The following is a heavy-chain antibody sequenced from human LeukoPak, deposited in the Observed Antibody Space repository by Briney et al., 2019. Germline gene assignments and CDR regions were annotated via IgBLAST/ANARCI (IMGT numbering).Heavy chain of an antibody. CDR3: ARVRGGYCFDY. CDR2: IYSGGST. CDR1: GFTVSSNY. V-gene: IGHV3-53*01. D-gene: IGHD5-12*01. Sequence: GGSLRLSCAASGFTVSSNYMSWVRQAPGKGLEWVSVIYSGGSTYYADSVKGRFTISRDNSKNTLYLQMNSLRAEDTAVYYCARVRGGYCFDYWGQGTLVTVSS. J-gene: IGHJ4*02.